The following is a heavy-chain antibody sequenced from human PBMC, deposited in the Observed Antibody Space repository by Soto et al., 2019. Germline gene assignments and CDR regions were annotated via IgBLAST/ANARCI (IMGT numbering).Heavy chain of an antibody. CDR1: GGSFSGYY. J-gene: IGHJ4*02. D-gene: IGHD2-2*01. V-gene: IGHV4-34*01. Sequence: LSLTCAVYGGSFSGYYWTWIRQSPEKGLEWIGEVNHSGTTYYNPSLKTRVTISVHTPKNQFSLKMSSVTAADTAVYYCARGIGYCSSINCYSSRRLRFDSWGQGTLVTVSS. CDR2: VNHSGTT. CDR3: ARGIGYCSSINCYSSRRLRFDS.